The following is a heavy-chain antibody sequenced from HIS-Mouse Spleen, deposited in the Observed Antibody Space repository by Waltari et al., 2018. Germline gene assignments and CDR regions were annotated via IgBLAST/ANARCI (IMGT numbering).Heavy chain of an antibody. CDR2: IYYRRST. J-gene: IGHJ2*01. Sequence: QLQLQESGPGLVKPSETLSLTCTVSGGSISSSSYYWGWIRQPPGKGLEWIGSIYYRRSTYYNPPLKSRVTISVATSKNQLSLKLSAVTAADTAVYYCAREIPYSSSWYDWYFDLWGRGTLVTVSS. D-gene: IGHD6-13*01. V-gene: IGHV4-39*07. CDR1: GGSISSSSYY. CDR3: AREIPYSSSWYDWYFDL.